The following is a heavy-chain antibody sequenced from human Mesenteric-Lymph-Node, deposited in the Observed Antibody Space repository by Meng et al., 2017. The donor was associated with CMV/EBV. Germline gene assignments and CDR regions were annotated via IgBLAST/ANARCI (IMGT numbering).Heavy chain of an antibody. J-gene: IGHJ4*02. V-gene: IGHV3-30-3*01. Sequence: QVQLVESGGGVVQPGGSLRLSCAASGFTFSSYAMHWVRQAPGKGLEWVAVISYDGSNKYYADSVKGRFTISRDNSKNTLYLQMNSLRAEDTAVYYCASGYYYYDSSGLFDYWGQGTLVTVSS. CDR3: ASGYYYYDSSGLFDY. D-gene: IGHD3-22*01. CDR2: ISYDGSNK. CDR1: GFTFSSYA.